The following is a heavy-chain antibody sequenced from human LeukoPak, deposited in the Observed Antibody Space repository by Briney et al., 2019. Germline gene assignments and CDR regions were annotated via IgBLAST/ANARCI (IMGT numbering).Heavy chain of an antibody. CDR3: ARDKAGATDY. V-gene: IGHV1-69*13. CDR2: IIPIFGTA. D-gene: IGHD1-26*01. J-gene: IGHJ4*02. CDR1: GGTFSSYA. Sequence: RASVKVSCKASGGTFSSYAISWVRQAPGQGLEWMGGIIPIFGTANYAQKFQGRVTITADESTSTAYMELSSLRSEDTAVYYCARDKAGATDYWGQGTLVTVSS.